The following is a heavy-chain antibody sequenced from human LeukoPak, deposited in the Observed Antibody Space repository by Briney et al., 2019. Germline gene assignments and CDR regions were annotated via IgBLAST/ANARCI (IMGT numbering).Heavy chain of an antibody. V-gene: IGHV3-9*01. Sequence: GGSLRLSCAASGFTFDDYGMHWVRHAPGKGLEWVAGITWNSGTIGYADSVKGRFTISRDNAKNSLYLQMNSLRAEDTALYYCAKGGSYYIGYNYYGLDVWGQGTTVTVSS. CDR3: AKGGSYYIGYNYYGLDV. D-gene: IGHD1-26*01. CDR1: GFTFDDYG. CDR2: ITWNSGTI. J-gene: IGHJ6*02.